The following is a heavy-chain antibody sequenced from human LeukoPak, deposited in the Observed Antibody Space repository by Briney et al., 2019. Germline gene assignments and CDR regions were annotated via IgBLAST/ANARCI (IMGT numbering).Heavy chain of an antibody. Sequence: GGSLRLSCAASGFTFSSYAMTWVRQAPGEGLEWASAISGSGAYTQYADSVKGRFTISRDNSKNALFLQMNSLRAEDTAVYYCAFELPPNRFDPWGQGTLVTVSS. CDR3: AFELPPNRFDP. J-gene: IGHJ5*02. D-gene: IGHD2-21*01. CDR2: ISGSGAYT. V-gene: IGHV3-23*01. CDR1: GFTFSSYA.